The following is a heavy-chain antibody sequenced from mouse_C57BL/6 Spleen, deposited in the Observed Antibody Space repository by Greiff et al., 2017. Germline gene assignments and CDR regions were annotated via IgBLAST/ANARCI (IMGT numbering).Heavy chain of an antibody. CDR2: IDPSDSYT. Sequence: QVQLQQPGAELVMPGASVKLSCKASGYTFTSYWMHWVKQRPGQGLEWIGEIDPSDSYTNYNQKFKGKSTLTVDKSSSTAYMQLSSLTSEDSAVDYCARSASLWLRGFDYWGQGTTLTVSS. CDR1: GYTFTSYW. J-gene: IGHJ2*01. V-gene: IGHV1-69*01. D-gene: IGHD2-2*01. CDR3: ARSASLWLRGFDY.